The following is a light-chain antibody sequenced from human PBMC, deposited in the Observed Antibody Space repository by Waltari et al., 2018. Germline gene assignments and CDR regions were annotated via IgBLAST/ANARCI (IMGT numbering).Light chain of an antibody. Sequence: DIVMTQSPHSLAVSLGEGAPINCKSSQSVLYSSNNKNYLAWYQQKPGQPPKLLIYWASTRESGVPDRFSGSGSGTDFTLTISSLQAEDVAVYYCQQYYTTPYTFGQGTKLEIK. CDR3: QQYYTTPYT. V-gene: IGKV4-1*01. CDR2: WAS. J-gene: IGKJ2*01. CDR1: QSVLYSSNNKNY.